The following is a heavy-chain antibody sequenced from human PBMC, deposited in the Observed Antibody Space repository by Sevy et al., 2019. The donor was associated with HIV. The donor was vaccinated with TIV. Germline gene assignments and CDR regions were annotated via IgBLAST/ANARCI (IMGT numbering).Heavy chain of an antibody. V-gene: IGHV4-39*01. CDR2: ITDSGST. Sequence: SESLSLTCSVTGGSIRRGDYFWGWIRQSPGKGLKWIGSITDSGSTYYNPSLKSRVTMSVDTSKNQFSLKLSSVTAADTAVHYWAILRGGYGNGWFYYYMDVWGKGTTVTVSS. J-gene: IGHJ6*03. D-gene: IGHD3-10*01. CDR3: AILRGGYGNGWFYYYMDV. CDR1: GGSIRRGDYF.